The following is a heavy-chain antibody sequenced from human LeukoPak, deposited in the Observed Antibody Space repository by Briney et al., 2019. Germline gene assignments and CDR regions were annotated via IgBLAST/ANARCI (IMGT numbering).Heavy chain of an antibody. CDR3: ASLDPFDY. V-gene: IGHV3-74*01. CDR1: GFTFSSYS. Sequence: GGSLRLSCAASGFTFSSYSMNWVRQAPGKGLTWVSRINSDGTKTDYADSVKGRFTISRDNGKNTLYLQMNSLRAEDTAIYYCASLDPFDYWGQGTLVTVSS. CDR2: INSDGTKT. J-gene: IGHJ4*02.